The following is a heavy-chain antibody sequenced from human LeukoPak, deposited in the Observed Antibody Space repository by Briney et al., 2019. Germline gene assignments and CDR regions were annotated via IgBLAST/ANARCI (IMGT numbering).Heavy chain of an antibody. CDR2: INHSGST. J-gene: IGHJ4*02. CDR3: AGRMARGYSYGYTYYFDY. Sequence: SETLSLTCAVYGGSFSGYYWSWIRQPPGKGLEWIGEINHSGSTNYNPSLKSRVTISVDTSKNQFSLKLSSVTAADTAVYYCAGRMARGYSYGYTYYFDYWGQGTLVTVSS. V-gene: IGHV4-34*01. D-gene: IGHD5-18*01. CDR1: GGSFSGYY.